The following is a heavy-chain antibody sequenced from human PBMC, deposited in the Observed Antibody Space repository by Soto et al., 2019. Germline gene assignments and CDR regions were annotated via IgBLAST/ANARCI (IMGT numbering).Heavy chain of an antibody. Sequence: QVQLVQSGAEVKKPGSSVKVSCKASGGTFSSYAISWVRQAPGQGLEWMGGIIPIFGTANYAQKFQGRVTITADKSTSTAYMELSSLRSEDTAVYYCARDSLKRELLRWVEAARFDYWGQGTLVTVSS. J-gene: IGHJ4*02. V-gene: IGHV1-69*06. D-gene: IGHD1-26*01. CDR3: ARDSLKRELLRWVEAARFDY. CDR1: GGTFSSYA. CDR2: IIPIFGTA.